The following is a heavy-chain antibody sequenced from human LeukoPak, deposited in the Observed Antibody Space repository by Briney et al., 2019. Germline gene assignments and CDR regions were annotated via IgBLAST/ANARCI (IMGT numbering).Heavy chain of an antibody. J-gene: IGHJ4*03. Sequence: TGESLKISCKGSGYNFTNYWIGWVRPVPGKGLEWLGIIYPGDSDTRYSPSFQGQVTISADKSISTAFLQWRSLRASDSALYYWAKHLRPRYSRVWASDSWGQGTLVTGSS. V-gene: IGHV5-51*01. CDR1: GYNFTNYW. CDR3: AKHLRPRYSRVWASDS. CDR2: IYPGDSDT. D-gene: IGHD6-19*01.